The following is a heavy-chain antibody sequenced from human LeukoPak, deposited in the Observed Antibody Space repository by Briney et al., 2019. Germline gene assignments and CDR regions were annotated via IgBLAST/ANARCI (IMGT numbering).Heavy chain of an antibody. V-gene: IGHV1-24*01. CDR1: GYTFTSYD. CDR2: FDPEDGET. CDR3: ATATDPYSGSYRTFDY. Sequence: EASVKVSCKASGYTFTSYDINWVRQAPGKGLEWMGGFDPEDGETIYAQKFQGRVTMTEDTSTDTAYMELSSLRSEDTAVYYCATATDPYSGSYRTFDYWGQGTLVTVSS. D-gene: IGHD1-26*01. J-gene: IGHJ4*02.